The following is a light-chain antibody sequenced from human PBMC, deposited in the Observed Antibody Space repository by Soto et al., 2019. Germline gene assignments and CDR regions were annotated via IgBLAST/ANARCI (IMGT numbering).Light chain of an antibody. J-gene: IGKJ4*01. V-gene: IGKV3-15*01. CDR3: QQYIRWPLT. Sequence: EIVMTQSPATLSVSPGERATLSCRASQSVSSNLAWYQQKPGQAPSLLLYRAFTRATGTPARFSGSGSGTEFTLTISSLQSEDFAVYYCQQYIRWPLTFGGGTQVEIK. CDR1: QSVSSN. CDR2: RAF.